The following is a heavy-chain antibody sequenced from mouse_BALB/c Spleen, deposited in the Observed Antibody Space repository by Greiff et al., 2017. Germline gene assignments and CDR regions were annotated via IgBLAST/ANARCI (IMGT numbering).Heavy chain of an antibody. CDR2: INSNGGST. Sequence: EVQLVESGGGLVQPGGSLKLSCAASGFTFSSYGMSWVRQTPDKRLELVATINSNGGSTYYPDSVKGRFTISRDNAKNTLYLQMSSLTSEDTAMYYCARGYSSLYYLDYWGQGTTLTVSS. CDR1: GFTFSSYG. CDR3: ARGYSSLYYLDY. V-gene: IGHV5-6-3*01. D-gene: IGHD1-1*01. J-gene: IGHJ2*01.